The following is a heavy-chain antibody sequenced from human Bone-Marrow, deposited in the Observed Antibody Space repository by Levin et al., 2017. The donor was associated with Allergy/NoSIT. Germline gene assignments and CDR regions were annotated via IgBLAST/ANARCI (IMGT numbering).Heavy chain of an antibody. CDR2: IGSSGVP. Sequence: GGSLRLSCAASGFTFSSYAMSWVRQAPGKGLEWVSTIGSSGVPYYADSVKGRLTISRDVSKNTVFLQMDSLRAEDTAVYYCAKAREAGARSFDYWGQGTQVTVSS. J-gene: IGHJ4*02. CDR3: AKAREAGARSFDY. V-gene: IGHV3-23*01. D-gene: IGHD6-13*01. CDR1: GFTFSSYA.